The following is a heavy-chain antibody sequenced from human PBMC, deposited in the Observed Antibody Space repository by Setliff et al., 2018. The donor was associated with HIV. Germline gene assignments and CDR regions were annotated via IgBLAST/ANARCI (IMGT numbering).Heavy chain of an antibody. V-gene: IGHV4-4*07. CDR2: IYDSGAT. CDR1: GGSFNNYH. Sequence: SETLSLTCTVSGGSFNNYHWGWIRQPAGKGLEWIGRIYDSGATNYKPSLKSRVTVSMDKSNNQFSLYLTSVTAADTAIYYCARDRHYYGSGSYGPWGQGILVTVSS. J-gene: IGHJ5*02. D-gene: IGHD3-10*01. CDR3: ARDRHYYGSGSYGP.